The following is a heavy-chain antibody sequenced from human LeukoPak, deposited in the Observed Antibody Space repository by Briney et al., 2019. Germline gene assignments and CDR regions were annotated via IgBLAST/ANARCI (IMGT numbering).Heavy chain of an antibody. J-gene: IGHJ5*02. CDR3: ARHDALYCSGGSCHNWFDP. D-gene: IGHD2-15*01. Sequence: GESLKISCKGSEYSFTNYWISWVRQMPGNGLEWMGRIDPSDSYTNYSPSFHGHVTISADKSIYTAYLQWSSLKASDTAMYYCARHDALYCSGGSCHNWFDPWGQGTLVTVSS. V-gene: IGHV5-10-1*01. CDR2: IDPSDSYT. CDR1: EYSFTNYW.